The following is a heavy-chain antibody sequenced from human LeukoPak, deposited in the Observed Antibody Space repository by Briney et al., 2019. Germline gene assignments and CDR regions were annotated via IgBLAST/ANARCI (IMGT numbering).Heavy chain of an antibody. CDR1: GGPISSGSYY. V-gene: IGHV4-61*02. Sequence: SQTLSLTCTVSGGPISSGSYYWSWIRQPAGKGLEWIGRIYTSGSTNYNPSLKSRVTISVDTSKNQFSLKLSSVTAADTAVYHCASSPSSGWYYFDYWGQGTLVTVSS. D-gene: IGHD6-19*01. CDR2: IYTSGST. J-gene: IGHJ4*02. CDR3: ASSPSSGWYYFDY.